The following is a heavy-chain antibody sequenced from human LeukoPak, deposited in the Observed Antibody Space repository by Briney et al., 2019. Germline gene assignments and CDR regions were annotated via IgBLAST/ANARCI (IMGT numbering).Heavy chain of an antibody. V-gene: IGHV1-2*02. CDR3: ASYPRYMSSPPFDY. CDR1: GYTFTGQD. CDR2: INPNTGGT. Sequence: GASVKVSCKASGYTFTGQDMHWVRQAPGQGLEWMGWINPNTGGTNYAQKFQGRVTMTRDTTISTAYMELNWLTSDDTAVYYCASYPRYMSSPPFDYWGQGTLVTVSS. J-gene: IGHJ4*02. D-gene: IGHD5-12*01.